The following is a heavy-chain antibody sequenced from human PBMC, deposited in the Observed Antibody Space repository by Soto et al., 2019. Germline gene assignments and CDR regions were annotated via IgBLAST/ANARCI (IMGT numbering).Heavy chain of an antibody. V-gene: IGHV3-48*04. CDR3: AKDKDWAFDY. J-gene: IGHJ4*02. D-gene: IGHD3-9*01. CDR2: IFVTSTTI. CDR1: GFTFSSYS. Sequence: GGSLRLSCVASGFTFSSYSMVWVRQAPGKGLEWISYIFVTSTTIYYADSVKGRFTVSRDNTQNSLFLLMNSLRAEDTAIYYCAKDKDWAFDYWGQGTLVTVSS.